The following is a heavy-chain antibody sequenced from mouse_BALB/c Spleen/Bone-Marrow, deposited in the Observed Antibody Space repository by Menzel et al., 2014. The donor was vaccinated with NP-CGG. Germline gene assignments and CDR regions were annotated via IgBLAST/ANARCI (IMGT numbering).Heavy chain of an antibody. J-gene: IGHJ3*01. D-gene: IGHD2-3*01. V-gene: IGHV1-53*01. CDR2: INPSNGDT. Sequence: QVQLQQSGAELVKPGASVKLSCKASGYTFTSYYLYRVKQRPGQGLEWIGEINPSNGDTNFNEKFKSKASLTVDISSNTTYMQLSSLTSEDSAVYYCTRYDGYFTLFAYWGQGTLVTVSA. CDR3: TRYDGYFTLFAY. CDR1: GYTFTSYY.